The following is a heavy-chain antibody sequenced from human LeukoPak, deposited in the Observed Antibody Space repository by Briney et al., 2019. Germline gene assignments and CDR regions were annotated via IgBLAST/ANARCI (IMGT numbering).Heavy chain of an antibody. CDR1: GYTFTSYD. J-gene: IGHJ3*02. CDR2: MNPNSGNT. D-gene: IGHD6-25*01. CDR3: ARRGIAAVINAFDI. V-gene: IGHV1-8*01. Sequence: ASVKVSFKASGYTFTSYDINWVRQATGQGLEWMGWMNPNSGNTGYAQKFQGRVTMTRNTSISTAYMELSSLRSEDTAVYYCARRGIAAVINAFDIWGQGTMVTVSS.